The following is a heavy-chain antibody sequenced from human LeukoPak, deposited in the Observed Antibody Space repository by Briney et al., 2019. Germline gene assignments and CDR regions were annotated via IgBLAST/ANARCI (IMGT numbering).Heavy chain of an antibody. Sequence: ASVKVSSKASGYTFTGYYMHWVRQAPGQGLEWMGRINPNSGGTNYAQKFQGRVTMTRDTSISTAYMELSSLRSDDTAVYYCARVGPPDASGMDVWGQGTTVTVSS. J-gene: IGHJ6*02. CDR2: INPNSGGT. V-gene: IGHV1-2*06. D-gene: IGHD2-2*01. CDR3: ARVGPPDASGMDV. CDR1: GYTFTGYY.